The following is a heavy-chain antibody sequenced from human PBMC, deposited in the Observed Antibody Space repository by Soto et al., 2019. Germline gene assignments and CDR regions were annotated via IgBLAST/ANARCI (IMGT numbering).Heavy chain of an antibody. D-gene: IGHD2-8*02. Sequence: GGSLRLSCAASGFTFSSYAMSWVRQAPGKGLEWVSAISGSGGSTYYADSVKGRFTISRDNSKNTLYLQMNSLRAEDTAVYYCAKDNRQELVDTLDAFDIWGQGTMVTVSS. CDR1: GFTFSSYA. V-gene: IGHV3-23*01. J-gene: IGHJ3*02. CDR2: ISGSGGST. CDR3: AKDNRQELVDTLDAFDI.